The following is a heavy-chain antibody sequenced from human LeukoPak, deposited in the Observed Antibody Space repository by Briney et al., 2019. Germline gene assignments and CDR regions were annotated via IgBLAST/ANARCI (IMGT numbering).Heavy chain of an antibody. CDR3: APAAGDY. J-gene: IGHJ4*02. CDR2: ISTSSSYI. D-gene: IGHD6-13*01. Sequence: GGSLRLSCVASGFTFSTYTMNWVRQAPGKGLEWVSSISTSSSYIYYADSVKGRFTISRDNAKNSLYLQMNSLRAEDTAVYYCAPAAGDYWGQGTLVTVSS. CDR1: GFTFSTYT. V-gene: IGHV3-21*01.